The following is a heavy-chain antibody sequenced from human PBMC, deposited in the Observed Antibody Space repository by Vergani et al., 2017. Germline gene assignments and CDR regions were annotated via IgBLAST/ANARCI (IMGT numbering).Heavy chain of an antibody. J-gene: IGHJ6*02. Sequence: EVQLVESGGGIVKPGGSLRLSCVASGFSFRNAWMNWVRRTPGKGLEWVGRIKSTFDRGTTDYAAAVKGRFTISRDHSKNTLFLQMNGLKTEDIGVYYCTTDPRYCDYGSCYWLRDHHYYGMDVWGQGTTVTVSS. CDR1: GFSFRNAW. D-gene: IGHD3-10*01. CDR3: TTDPRYCDYGSCYWLRDHHYYGMDV. CDR2: IKSTFDRGTT. V-gene: IGHV3-15*07.